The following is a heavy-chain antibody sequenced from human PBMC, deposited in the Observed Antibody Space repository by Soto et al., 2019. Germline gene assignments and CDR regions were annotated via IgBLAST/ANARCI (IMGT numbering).Heavy chain of an antibody. J-gene: IGHJ3*02. CDR2: ILVVGIT. D-gene: IGHD1-1*01. CDR3: AKATAKSGGAFDI. Sequence: HPGGSLRLACAVSGFICSSYDMSWVRQAPWKGGEWVSTILVVGITHYEDSVKGRFTISRDTAKNTVYLQMNSLTAGAKAFYYCAKATAKSGGAFDIYGQGTMVTVSS. CDR1: GFICSSYD. V-gene: IGHV3-23*01.